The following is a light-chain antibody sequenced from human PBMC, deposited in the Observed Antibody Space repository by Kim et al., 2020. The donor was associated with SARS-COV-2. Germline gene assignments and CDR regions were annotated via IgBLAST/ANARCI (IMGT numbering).Light chain of an antibody. V-gene: IGLV3-27*01. CDR3: YSAADNIGV. J-gene: IGLJ3*02. CDR2: KDS. CDR1: VLSKKY. Sequence: VSPGHTARITSSGDVLSKKYARWFQQKPGQAPVLVIYKDSERPSGIPERFSGSSSGTTVTLTISGAQVEDEADYYCYSAADNIGVFGGGTQLTVL.